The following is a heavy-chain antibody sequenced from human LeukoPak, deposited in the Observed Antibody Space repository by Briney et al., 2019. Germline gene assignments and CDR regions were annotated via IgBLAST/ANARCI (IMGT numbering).Heavy chain of an antibody. CDR3: ARAVRKYYDFWSGYYTLPIDY. D-gene: IGHD3-3*01. CDR1: GFTVSSNE. J-gene: IGHJ4*02. V-gene: IGHV3-38-3*01. CDR2: ISGGST. Sequence: GGSLRLSCAASGFTVSSNEMSWVRQAPGKGLEWVSSISGGSTYYADSVKGRFTISRDNAKNSLYLQMNSLRAEDTAVYYCARAVRKYYDFWSGYYTLPIDYWGQGTLVTVSS.